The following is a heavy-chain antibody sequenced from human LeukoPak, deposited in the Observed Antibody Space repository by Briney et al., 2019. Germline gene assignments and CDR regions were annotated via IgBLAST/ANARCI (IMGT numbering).Heavy chain of an antibody. D-gene: IGHD3-16*01. V-gene: IGHV3-7*01. Sequence: PGGSLRLSCAASGFTFSFHWMNWVRQAPGKGLEWVANIHHDGSEEYYADSVKGRFTISRDNAKKSLYLQMNSLRAEDTAVYYCARDGGIRGRLAYIDYWGQGNLVTVSS. J-gene: IGHJ4*02. CDR1: GFTFSFHW. CDR2: IHHDGSEE. CDR3: ARDGGIRGRLAYIDY.